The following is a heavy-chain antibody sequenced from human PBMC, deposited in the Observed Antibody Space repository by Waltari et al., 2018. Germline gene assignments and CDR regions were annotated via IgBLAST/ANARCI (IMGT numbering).Heavy chain of an antibody. J-gene: IGHJ4*02. CDR1: GFTFSSYA. D-gene: IGHD3-16*01. Sequence: EVQLLESGGGLVQPGGSLRLSCAASGFTFSSYAMSWVRQAPGKGLEWVSVIYSGGSTYYADYVKGRLTISRDNSKNTLYLQMNSLRAEDTAVYYCAKDRDDYVWGNFDYWGQGTLVTVSS. V-gene: IGHV3-23*03. CDR2: IYSGGST. CDR3: AKDRDDYVWGNFDY.